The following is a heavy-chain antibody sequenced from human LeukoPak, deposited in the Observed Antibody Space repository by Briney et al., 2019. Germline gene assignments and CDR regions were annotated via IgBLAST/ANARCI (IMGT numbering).Heavy chain of an antibody. CDR2: IIPIFGTA. CDR3: ARLITFGGVIDSYYFDY. CDR1: GGTFSSYA. V-gene: IGHV1-69*13. Sequence: ASVKVSCKASGGTFSSYAISWVRQAPGQGLEWMGGIIPIFGTANYAQKFQGRVTITADESTSTAYMELSSLRSEDTAVYYCARLITFGGVIDSYYFDYWGQGTLVTVSS. J-gene: IGHJ4*02. D-gene: IGHD3-16*02.